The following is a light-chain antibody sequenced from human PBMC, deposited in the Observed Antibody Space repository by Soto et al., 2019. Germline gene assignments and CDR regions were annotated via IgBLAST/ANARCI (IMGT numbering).Light chain of an antibody. CDR1: LSLVDSGGSTY. Sequence: VVVTQSPLSMPVTLGQPASISCTSSLSLVDSGGSTYFNWYQQRPGQPPRRLIYKISNRESGVPDRFSASGSGTDFTLRISRVEAEDLGVYYCMQGTLWPWTFGQGTKVDIK. J-gene: IGKJ1*01. CDR2: KIS. V-gene: IGKV2-30*01. CDR3: MQGTLWPWT.